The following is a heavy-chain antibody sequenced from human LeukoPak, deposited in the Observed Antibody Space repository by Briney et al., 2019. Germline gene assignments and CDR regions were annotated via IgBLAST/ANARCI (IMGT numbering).Heavy chain of an antibody. Sequence: GGSLRLSCAASGFTFSSYWMSWVRQAPGKGLEWVANIKQDGSEKYYVDSVKGRFTISRDNAKNSLYLQMNSLSAEDTAVYYCAIQQWLASPIDYWGQGTLVTVSS. CDR3: AIQQWLASPIDY. D-gene: IGHD6-19*01. J-gene: IGHJ4*02. CDR2: IKQDGSEK. CDR1: GFTFSSYW. V-gene: IGHV3-7*01.